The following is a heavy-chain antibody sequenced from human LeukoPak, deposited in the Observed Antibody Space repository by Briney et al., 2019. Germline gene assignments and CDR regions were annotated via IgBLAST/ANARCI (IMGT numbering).Heavy chain of an antibody. CDR1: VFTFTTYS. CDR2: ISGTSATI. J-gene: IGHJ4*02. Sequence: GGSLRLSCAASVFTFTTYSMNWVRQAPGKGLEWVSYISGTSATIYYADSVKGRFTISRDNAKNSLYLQMNSLRAEDTAVYYCARHDYVWGSYRFPRGWGQGTLVTVSS. V-gene: IGHV3-48*04. CDR3: ARHDYVWGSYRFPRG. D-gene: IGHD3-16*02.